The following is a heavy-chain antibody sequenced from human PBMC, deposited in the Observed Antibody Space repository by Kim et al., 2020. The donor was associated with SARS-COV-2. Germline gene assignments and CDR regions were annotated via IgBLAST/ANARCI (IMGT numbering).Heavy chain of an antibody. CDR3: ARPSGGGYCSSTSCYYRYAFDI. CDR2: IYPGDSDT. D-gene: IGHD2-2*01. CDR1: GYSFTSYW. J-gene: IGHJ3*02. V-gene: IGHV5-51*01. Sequence: GESLKISCKGSGYSFTSYWIGWVRQMPGKGLEWMGIIYPGDSDTRYSPSFQGQVTISADKSISTAYLQWSSLKASDTAMYYCARPSGGGYCSSTSCYYRYAFDIWGQGTMVTVSS.